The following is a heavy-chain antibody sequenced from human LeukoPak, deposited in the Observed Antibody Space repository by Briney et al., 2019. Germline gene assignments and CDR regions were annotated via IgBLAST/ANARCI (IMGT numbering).Heavy chain of an antibody. CDR1: GGTFSSYA. D-gene: IGHD3-22*01. J-gene: IGHJ4*02. V-gene: IGHV1-69*13. CDR3: ASPYDSSGYYLIFDY. CDR2: IIPIFGTA. Sequence: AASVKVSCKASGGTFSSYAISWVRQAPGQGLEWMGGIIPIFGTANYAQKFQGRVTITADESTSTAYMELSSLRSEDTAVYYCASPYDSSGYYLIFDYWGQGTLVTVSS.